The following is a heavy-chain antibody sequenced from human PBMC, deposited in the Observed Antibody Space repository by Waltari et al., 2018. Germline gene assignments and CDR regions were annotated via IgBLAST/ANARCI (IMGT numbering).Heavy chain of an antibody. J-gene: IGHJ4*02. D-gene: IGHD4-4*01. Sequence: QVQLVQSGAEVKKPGSSVKVSCKASGGTFSSYAISWVRQAPGQGLEWMGGIITILGIANYAQKFQGRVTITAAESTSTAYMGLSSLRSEDTAVYYCARGLVPSATVTTYFDYWGQGTLVTVSS. CDR2: IITILGIA. CDR1: GGTFSSYA. CDR3: ARGLVPSATVTTYFDY. V-gene: IGHV1-69*04.